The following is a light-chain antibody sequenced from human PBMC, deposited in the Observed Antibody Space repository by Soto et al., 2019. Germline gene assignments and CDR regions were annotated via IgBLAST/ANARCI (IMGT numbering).Light chain of an antibody. Sequence: QSVLTQPPSVSGAPGQRVTIPCTGSSSNIGSFYDVHWYQQLPGTVPKLLIDGDNNRPSGVPDRFSGSKSGTAASLAITGLQDEDEADYYCQSYDNSMNHVVFGGGTKVTVL. CDR2: GDN. CDR3: QSYDNSMNHVV. CDR1: SSNIGSFYD. V-gene: IGLV1-40*01. J-gene: IGLJ2*01.